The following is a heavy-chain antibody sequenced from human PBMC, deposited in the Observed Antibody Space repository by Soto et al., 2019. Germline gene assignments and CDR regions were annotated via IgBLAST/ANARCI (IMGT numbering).Heavy chain of an antibody. CDR3: PRFHYSSSWYF. CDR1: GGSISSSSYY. CDR2: IYYSGST. D-gene: IGHD6-13*01. V-gene: IGHV4-39*01. Sequence: QLQLQESGPVLVKPSETLSLTCTVSGGSISSSSYYWGWIRQPPGKGLEWIGSIYYSGSTYYNPSLQSRVTISVDTSKNQFSLTLSSVTAADTAVYYCPRFHYSSSWYFWGQGTLVTVSS. J-gene: IGHJ4*02.